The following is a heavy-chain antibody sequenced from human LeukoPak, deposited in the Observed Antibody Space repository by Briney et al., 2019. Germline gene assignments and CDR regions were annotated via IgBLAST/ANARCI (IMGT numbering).Heavy chain of an antibody. CDR3: ARDLGGYSYGSHFDY. J-gene: IGHJ4*02. D-gene: IGHD5-18*01. CDR1: GFDGSHYY. Sequence: GGSLRLSCEASGFDGSHYYMAWIRQAPGKGLEWVSYITSGRRVISYADSVKGRFTISRDNAKNSLYLQMNSLRAEDTAVYYCARDLGGYSYGSHFDYWGQGTLVTVSS. V-gene: IGHV3-11*04. CDR2: ITSGRRVI.